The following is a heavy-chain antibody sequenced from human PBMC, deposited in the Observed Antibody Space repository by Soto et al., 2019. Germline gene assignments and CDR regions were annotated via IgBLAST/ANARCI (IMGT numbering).Heavy chain of an antibody. CDR1: GGTFSSYT. V-gene: IGHV1-69*02. CDR2: IIPILGIA. J-gene: IGHJ4*02. Sequence: QVQLVQSGAEVKKPGSSVKVSCKASGGTFSSYTISWVRQAPGQGLEWMGRIIPILGIANYAQKFQGRVTITADKSTSTAYMELSSLRSEDTAVYYCARGGYSYGSFDYWGQGTLVTVSS. CDR3: ARGGYSYGSFDY. D-gene: IGHD5-18*01.